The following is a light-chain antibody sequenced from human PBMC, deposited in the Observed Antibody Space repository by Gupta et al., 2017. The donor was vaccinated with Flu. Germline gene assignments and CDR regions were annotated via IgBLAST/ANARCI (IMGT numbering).Light chain of an antibody. CDR3: QSYGSSMSGYVV. CDR2: GNS. J-gene: IGLJ2*01. V-gene: IGLV1-40*01. CDR1: SSNIGAGYD. Sequence: QSVLTQPPSVSGAPGQRVTISCTGSSSNIGAGYDVHWYQQLPGTAPKLLIYGNSNRPSGVPDRFSGSKSGTSASLAINXLXAEDEAXYYCQSYGSSMSGYVVFGGGTKLTVL.